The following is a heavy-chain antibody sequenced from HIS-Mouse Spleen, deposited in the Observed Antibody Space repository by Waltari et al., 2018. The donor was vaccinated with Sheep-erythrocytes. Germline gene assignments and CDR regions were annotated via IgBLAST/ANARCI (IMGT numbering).Heavy chain of an antibody. J-gene: IGHJ4*02. V-gene: IGHV2-26*01. CDR3: ARITSYYDFWSTYNKDYFDY. CDR1: GFSLSNARMG. D-gene: IGHD3-3*01. CDR2: IFSNDEK. Sequence: QVTLKESGPVLVKPTETLTLTCTVSGFSLSNARMGVSWIRQPQGKALEWLAHIFSNDEKSYSTSLKSRLTISKDTSKSQVVLTMTNMDPVDTATYYCARITSYYDFWSTYNKDYFDYWGQGTLVTVSS.